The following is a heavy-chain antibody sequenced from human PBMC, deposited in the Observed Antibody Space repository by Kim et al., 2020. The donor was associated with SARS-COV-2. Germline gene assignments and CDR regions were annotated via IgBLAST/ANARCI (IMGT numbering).Heavy chain of an antibody. Sequence: SLRLSCAASGFTFDDYAMHWVRQAPGKGLEWVSGISWNSGSIGYADSVKGRFTISRDNAKNSLYLQMNSLRAEDTALYYCAKDEGETPYWYFDLWGRGTLVTVSS. V-gene: IGHV3-9*01. D-gene: IGHD3-16*01. CDR3: AKDEGETPYWYFDL. J-gene: IGHJ2*01. CDR1: GFTFDDYA. CDR2: ISWNSGSI.